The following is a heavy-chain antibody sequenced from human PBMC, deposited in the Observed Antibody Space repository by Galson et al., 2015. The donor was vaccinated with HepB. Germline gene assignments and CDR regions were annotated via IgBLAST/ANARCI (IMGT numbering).Heavy chain of an antibody. CDR1: GFTFSIYG. J-gene: IGHJ3*02. Sequence: SLRLSCAASGFTFSIYGMRWVRQAPGKGLKWVSGISGSGVRTDYADSVKGRFTISRDNSKNTVHLQMNSLRAEDTALYYCAKVMVGDAFDIWGQGTMVTVSS. CDR3: AKVMVGDAFDI. V-gene: IGHV3-23*01. CDR2: ISGSGVRT. D-gene: IGHD2-8*01.